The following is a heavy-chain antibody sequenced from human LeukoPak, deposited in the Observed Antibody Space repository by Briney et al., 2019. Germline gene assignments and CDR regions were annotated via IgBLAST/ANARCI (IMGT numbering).Heavy chain of an antibody. CDR1: GFTFSSYG. J-gene: IGHJ4*02. V-gene: IGHV3-30*03. CDR2: ISYDGSNK. D-gene: IGHD3-3*01. Sequence: GGSLRLSCAASGFTFSSYGMHWVRQAPGKGLEWVAVISYDGSNKYYADSVKGRFTISRDNSKNTLYLQMNSLRAEDTAVYYCARGTYYDFWSGYFSEFDYWGQGTLVTVSS. CDR3: ARGTYYDFWSGYFSEFDY.